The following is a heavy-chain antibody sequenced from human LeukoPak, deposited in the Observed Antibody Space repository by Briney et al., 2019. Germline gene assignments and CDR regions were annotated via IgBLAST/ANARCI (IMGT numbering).Heavy chain of an antibody. J-gene: IGHJ4*02. CDR2: IWYDGSNK. CDR3: ARDSDTANFVEY. D-gene: IGHD5-18*01. V-gene: IGHV3-33*08. Sequence: PGRSLRLSCAASGFTFSHYAMHWVRQAPGKGLEWVAAIWYDGSNKYYADSVKGRFTISRDNSKNTLYLQMNSLRAEDTAVYYCARDSDTANFVEYWGQGTLVTVSS. CDR1: GFTFSHYA.